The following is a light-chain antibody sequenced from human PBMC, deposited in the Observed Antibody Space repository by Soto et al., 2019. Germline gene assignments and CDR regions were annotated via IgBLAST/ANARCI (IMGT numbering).Light chain of an antibody. Sequence: EILMTQSPATLSLSPGERATLSCRASQSVSSDLAWYHQKPGQAPRLLIYGASTRATGIPARFSGSGSGTEFTLSINSLQSEDFAVYDCQKYNNSTRTFGQGT. V-gene: IGKV3-15*01. J-gene: IGKJ1*01. CDR2: GAS. CDR3: QKYNNSTRT. CDR1: QSVSSD.